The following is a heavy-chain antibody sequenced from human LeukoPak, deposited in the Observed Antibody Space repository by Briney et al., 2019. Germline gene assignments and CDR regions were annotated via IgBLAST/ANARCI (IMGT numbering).Heavy chain of an antibody. Sequence: GGSLRLSCAASGFTFSDHYMDWVRQAPGKGLEWVGRSRNKANSYTTEYAASVKGRFTISRDGSKNSLYLQMNSLKTEDTAVYYCARVRSGYYYFDYWGQGTLFTVSS. J-gene: IGHJ4*02. CDR2: SRNKANSYTT. D-gene: IGHD3-22*01. V-gene: IGHV3-72*01. CDR1: GFTFSDHY. CDR3: ARVRSGYYYFDY.